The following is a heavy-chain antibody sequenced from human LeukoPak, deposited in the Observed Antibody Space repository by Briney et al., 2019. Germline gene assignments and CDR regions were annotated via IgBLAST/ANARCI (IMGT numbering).Heavy chain of an antibody. V-gene: IGHV3-9*01. CDR2: ISWNSGSI. D-gene: IGHD3-10*01. CDR1: GFTFDDYA. Sequence: GGSLRLSCAASGFTFDDYAMHWVRQAPGKGLEWVSGISWNSGSIGYADSVKGRFTISRDNAKNSLYLQMNSLRAEDTAVYYCARVLDYYGSGSQPPEYFDYWGQGTLVTVSS. CDR3: ARVLDYYGSGSQPPEYFDY. J-gene: IGHJ4*02.